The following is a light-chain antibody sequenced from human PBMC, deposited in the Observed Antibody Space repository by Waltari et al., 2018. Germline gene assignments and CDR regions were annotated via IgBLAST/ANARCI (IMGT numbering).Light chain of an antibody. CDR1: ALPRQY. V-gene: IGLV3-25*03. Sequence: SYELPQPPSVSVSPGQTARITCSGDALPRQYAYWYQQRPGQAPMLMIYQDTQRPSEIPERFSGSSSGTTVTLTISEVQAEDEADYYCQSADGSGTYVVFGGGTKLTVL. CDR2: QDT. J-gene: IGLJ2*01. CDR3: QSADGSGTYVV.